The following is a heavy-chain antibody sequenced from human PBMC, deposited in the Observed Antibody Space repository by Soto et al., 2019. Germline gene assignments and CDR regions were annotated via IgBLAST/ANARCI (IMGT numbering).Heavy chain of an antibody. Sequence: SETLSLTCAVSGYSISSGCFWGWIRQPPGKGLEWIANMYHDGNTHYNPSLKSRVTVSVDTSKNQFSLKLNSVTAADTAVYYCARESYSGYHSCDYWGQGILVTVSS. V-gene: IGHV4-38-2*02. D-gene: IGHD5-12*01. J-gene: IGHJ4*02. CDR1: GYSISSGCF. CDR3: ARESYSGYHSCDY. CDR2: MYHDGNT.